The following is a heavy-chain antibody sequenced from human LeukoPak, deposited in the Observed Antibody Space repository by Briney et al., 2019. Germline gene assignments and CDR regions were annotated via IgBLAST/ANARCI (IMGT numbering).Heavy chain of an antibody. CDR1: GFTFSSYE. Sequence: GGSLRLSCAASGFTFSSYEMNWVRQAPGKGLEWVSYISSSGSTIYYADSVKGRFTISRDNAKNSLYLQMNSLRAEDTAVYYCARDGYCSGGSCHPDYWGQGTLVTVSS. V-gene: IGHV3-48*03. CDR3: ARDGYCSGGSCHPDY. CDR2: ISSSGSTI. J-gene: IGHJ4*02. D-gene: IGHD2-15*01.